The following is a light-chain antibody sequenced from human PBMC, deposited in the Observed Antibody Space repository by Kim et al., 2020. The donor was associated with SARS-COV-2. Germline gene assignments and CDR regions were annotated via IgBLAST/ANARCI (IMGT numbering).Light chain of an antibody. CDR2: GAS. CDR1: QSVSSIY. CDR3: QQYGNSPFT. V-gene: IGKV3-20*01. J-gene: IGKJ5*01. Sequence: SPGERATLSCRASQSVSSIYLAWYQQKPGQAPRLLIYGASSRATGIQDRFSGSGSGTDFTLTISRLEPEDFAVYYCQQYGNSPFTFGQGTRLEIK.